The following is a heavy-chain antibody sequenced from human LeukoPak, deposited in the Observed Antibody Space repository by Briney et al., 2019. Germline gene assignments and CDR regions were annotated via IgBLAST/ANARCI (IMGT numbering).Heavy chain of an antibody. CDR2: ISSSSSYI. CDR1: GFTFSSYS. D-gene: IGHD3-3*01. V-gene: IGHV3-21*01. Sequence: GGSLRLSCAASGFTFSSYSMNWVRQAPGKGLEWVSSISSSSSYIYYADSVKGRFTISRDNAKNSLYLQMNSLRAEDTAVYYCAREINSDFWSGQEAFDIWGQGTMVTVSS. CDR3: AREINSDFWSGQEAFDI. J-gene: IGHJ3*02.